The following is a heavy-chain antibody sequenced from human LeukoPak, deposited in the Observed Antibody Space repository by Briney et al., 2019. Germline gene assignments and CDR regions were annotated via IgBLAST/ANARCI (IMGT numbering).Heavy chain of an antibody. CDR2: IYYSGST. Sequence: SETLSLTCTVSGGSISSYYWSWIRQPPGKGLEWIGYIYYSGSTNYNPSLKSRVTISVDTSKNQFSLKLSSVPAADTAVYYCASGRSGRSFLAIYNWFDPWGQGTLVTVSS. CDR1: GGSISSYY. J-gene: IGHJ5*02. V-gene: IGHV4-59*08. D-gene: IGHD3-10*01. CDR3: ASGRSGRSFLAIYNWFDP.